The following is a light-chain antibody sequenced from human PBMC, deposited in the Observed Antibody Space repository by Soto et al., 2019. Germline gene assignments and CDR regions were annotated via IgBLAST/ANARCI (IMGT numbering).Light chain of an antibody. CDR1: SSDVGGYNY. CDR3: SSHSSSSTLVV. CDR2: DVN. J-gene: IGLJ2*01. Sequence: QSVLTQPASMSGSPGQSITISCTGTSSDVGGYNYVSWYRQHPGKAPKLMIYDVNNRPSGASNRSSGSKSGNTASLTISGLQAEDEADYYCSSHSSSSTLVVFGGGTKLTVL. V-gene: IGLV2-14*03.